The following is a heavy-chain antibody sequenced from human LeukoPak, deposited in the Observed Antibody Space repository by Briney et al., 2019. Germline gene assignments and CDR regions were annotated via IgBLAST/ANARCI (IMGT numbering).Heavy chain of an antibody. Sequence: GGSLRLSCAASGFTFSSYAMHWVRQAPGKGLEWVAVISYDGSNKYYADSVKGRFTISRDNSKNTLYLQMNSLRAEDTAVYYCAKDPPLYRTFEIDYWGQGTLVTVSS. CDR1: GFTFSSYA. CDR3: AKDPPLYRTFEIDY. CDR2: ISYDGSNK. V-gene: IGHV3-30-3*01. D-gene: IGHD3-16*01. J-gene: IGHJ4*02.